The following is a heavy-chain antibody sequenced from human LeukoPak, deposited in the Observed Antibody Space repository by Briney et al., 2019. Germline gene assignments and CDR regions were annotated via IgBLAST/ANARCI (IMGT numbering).Heavy chain of an antibody. Sequence: PSETLSLTCTVSGYSISSGYYWGWIRQPPGKGLEWIGSIYYSGSTYYNPSLKSRVTISVDTSKNQFSLKLSSVTAADTAVYYCARVVVAATEWFDPWGQGTLVTVSS. CDR3: ARVVVAATEWFDP. CDR2: IYYSGST. J-gene: IGHJ5*02. V-gene: IGHV4-38-2*02. CDR1: GYSISSGYY. D-gene: IGHD2-15*01.